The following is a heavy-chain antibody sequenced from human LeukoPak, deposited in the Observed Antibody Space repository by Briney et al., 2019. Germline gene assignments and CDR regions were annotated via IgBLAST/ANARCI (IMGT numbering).Heavy chain of an antibody. V-gene: IGHV3-48*01. Sequence: GGSLRLSCAASGFTFSTYWMSWVRQPPGKGLEWVSNIGTSSTTIYYADSVKGRFTISRDNAKNSLYLQMNSLRADDTAVYYCAKDLRGIAVAGTPGWGQGTLVTVSS. CDR1: GFTFSTYW. D-gene: IGHD6-19*01. J-gene: IGHJ4*02. CDR3: AKDLRGIAVAGTPG. CDR2: IGTSSTTI.